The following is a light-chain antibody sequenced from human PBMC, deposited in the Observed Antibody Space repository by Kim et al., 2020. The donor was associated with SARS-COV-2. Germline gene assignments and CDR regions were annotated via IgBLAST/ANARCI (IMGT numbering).Light chain of an antibody. CDR3: SSYIRSSSFG. J-gene: IGLJ3*02. CDR1: SSSVSDYDF. CDR2: GVS. Sequence: GQSSTIYCTGHSSSVSDYDFVSWYQQHPGEAPKHMIYGVSKRPSAVSSRFSGSKSGNTASLTISGLQAEDEADYYCSSYIRSSSFGFGGGTQLTVL. V-gene: IGLV2-14*03.